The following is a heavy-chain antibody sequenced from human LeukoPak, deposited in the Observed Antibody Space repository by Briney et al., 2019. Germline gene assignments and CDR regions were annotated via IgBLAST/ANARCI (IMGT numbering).Heavy chain of an antibody. CDR1: GYTFTSYA. D-gene: IGHD3-10*02. V-gene: IGHV7-4-1*02. CDR3: ARASVLGSGTYSEYYYYMDV. J-gene: IGHJ6*03. CDR2: INTNTGNP. Sequence: ASVKVSCKASGYTFTSYAMNWVRQAPGQGLEWMGWINTNTGNPTYAQGFTGRVVFSLDTSVSTAYLQISSLKAEDTAVYYCARASVLGSGTYSEYYYYMDVWGKGTTVTVSS.